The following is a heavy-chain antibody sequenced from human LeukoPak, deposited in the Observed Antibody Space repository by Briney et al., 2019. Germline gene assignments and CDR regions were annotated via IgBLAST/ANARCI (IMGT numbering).Heavy chain of an antibody. J-gene: IGHJ5*02. Sequence: PGGTLRLSCAASGFTFSKYAMSWVPQAPGKGLEWVSTISNSDGNTYYADPVKGRFPNSRDNSKNTLYLQMNSLAAEDTAVYYCAKATGTLGAWGQGTLVTVSS. CDR2: ISNSDGNT. V-gene: IGHV3-23*01. CDR1: GFTFSKYA. CDR3: AKATGTLGA. D-gene: IGHD1-1*01.